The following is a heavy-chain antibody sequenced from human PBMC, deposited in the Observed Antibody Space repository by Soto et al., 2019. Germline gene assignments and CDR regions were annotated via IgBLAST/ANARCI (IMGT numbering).Heavy chain of an antibody. D-gene: IGHD7-27*01. J-gene: IGHJ4*02. CDR3: AGGNDKTWDSDY. CDR2: IIRDGAET. Sequence: EVQLVESGGGLAQPGGSLRLSCAASGFTFSSYWMSWVRQAPGKGLEWVANIIRDGAETFYVDPVKGRFTISRDNSKNSLYLQMNNLRAEDTAVYYCAGGNDKTWDSDYWGQGTLVTISS. V-gene: IGHV3-7*03. CDR1: GFTFSSYW.